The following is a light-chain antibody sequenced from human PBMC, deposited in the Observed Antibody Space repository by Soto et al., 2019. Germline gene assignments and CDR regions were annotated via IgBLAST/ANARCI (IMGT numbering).Light chain of an antibody. CDR2: GAT. CDR1: QSISSY. CDR3: QQSFSVPSWT. V-gene: IGKV1-39*01. J-gene: IGKJ1*01. Sequence: DIQMTQSPSSLSASIGERVTITCRASQSISSYLNWYQPKPGKAPMLXXYGATNLQSGVPSRFSGSGSRTDFTLTISSLQPEDFATYFCQQSFSVPSWTFGQGTKVDIK.